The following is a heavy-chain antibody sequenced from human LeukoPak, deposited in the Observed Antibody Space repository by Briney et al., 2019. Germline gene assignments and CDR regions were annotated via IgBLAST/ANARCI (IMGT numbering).Heavy chain of an antibody. J-gene: IGHJ6*03. V-gene: IGHV6-1*01. D-gene: IGHD3-9*01. Sequence: SQTLSLTCAISGDSVSSNSAAWNWIRQSPSRGLEWLGRTYYRSKWYNDYAVSVKSRITINPDTSKNQFSLQLNSVTPEDTAVYYCARARYFDWLAPHEHYYYYYMDVWGKGTTVTISS. CDR2: TYYRSKWYN. CDR3: ARARYFDWLAPHEHYYYYYMDV. CDR1: GDSVSSNSAA.